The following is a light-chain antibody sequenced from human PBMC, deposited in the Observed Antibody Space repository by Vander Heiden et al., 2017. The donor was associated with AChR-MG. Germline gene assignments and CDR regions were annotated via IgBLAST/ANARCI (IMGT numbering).Light chain of an antibody. V-gene: IGLV1-40*01. Sequence: QSVLTQPPPVSGAPGQRVTIPCTGSSSAFRPGYDVHWYQQLPGAAPKLLIYHNNNRPSGVPDRFSGSKSGTSASLAISGLQAEDEADYHCQSYDASLGYVFGTGTKVTVL. CDR1: SSAFRPGYD. CDR3: QSYDASLGYV. J-gene: IGLJ1*01. CDR2: HNN.